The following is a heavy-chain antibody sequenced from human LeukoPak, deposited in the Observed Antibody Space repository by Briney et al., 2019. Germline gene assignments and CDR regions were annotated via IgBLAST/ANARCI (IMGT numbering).Heavy chain of an antibody. CDR2: IKQDGRDI. D-gene: IGHD2-2*01. V-gene: IGHV3-7*01. CDR1: GFTLGSYF. Sequence: SGGSLRLSCTASGFTLGSYFMSWVRQAPGKGLEWVANIKQDGRDIYYVDSVKGRFTVSRDNAKNSLYLQMNSLRAEDTTLYYCAREAIVFVPAASDDAFDIWGQGTMVTVSS. CDR3: AREAIVFVPAASDDAFDI. J-gene: IGHJ3*02.